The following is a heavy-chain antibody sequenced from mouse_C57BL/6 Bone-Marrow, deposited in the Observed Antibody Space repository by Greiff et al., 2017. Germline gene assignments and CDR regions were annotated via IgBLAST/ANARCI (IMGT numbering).Heavy chain of an antibody. CDR1: GYTFTSYG. V-gene: IGHV1-81*01. CDR3: ARSYYGSLWYFDV. D-gene: IGHD1-1*01. J-gene: IGHJ1*03. CDR2: IYPRSGNT. Sequence: QVQLKESGAELARPGASVKLSCKASGYTFTSYGISWVKQRTGQGLEWIGEIYPRSGNTYYNEKFKGKATLTADKSSSTAYMELRSLTSEDSAVYFCARSYYGSLWYFDVWGTGTTVTVSA.